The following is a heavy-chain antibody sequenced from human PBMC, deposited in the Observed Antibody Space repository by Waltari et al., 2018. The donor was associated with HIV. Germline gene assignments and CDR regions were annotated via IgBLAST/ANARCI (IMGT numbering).Heavy chain of an antibody. CDR1: GGSISSGAYD. V-gene: IGHV4-31*03. CDR3: ARASYYDFWSGYPNYYFDS. Sequence: QVHLQESGPGLVKPSQTLSLTCTVSGGSISSGAYDWNWIRQHPAKGLEWIGYIYSSDNTYYNPSLKSRVTISVERSENRFSLKLRSVTAADTAVYYCARASYYDFWSGYPNYYFDSWGQGTLVTVSS. J-gene: IGHJ4*02. CDR2: IYSSDNT. D-gene: IGHD3-3*01.